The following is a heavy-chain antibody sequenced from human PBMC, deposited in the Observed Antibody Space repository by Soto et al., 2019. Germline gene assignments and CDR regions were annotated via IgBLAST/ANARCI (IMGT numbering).Heavy chain of an antibody. CDR3: ARGSQYYDFWSGYYAPYGMDV. Sequence: PGGSLRLSCAASGFTFSSYWMHWVRQAPGKGLVWVSRINSDGSSTSYADSVKGRFTISRDNAKNTLYLQMNSLRAEDTAVYYCARGSQYYDFWSGYYAPYGMDVWGQGTTVTVSS. CDR2: INSDGSST. J-gene: IGHJ6*02. CDR1: GFTFSSYW. D-gene: IGHD3-3*01. V-gene: IGHV3-74*01.